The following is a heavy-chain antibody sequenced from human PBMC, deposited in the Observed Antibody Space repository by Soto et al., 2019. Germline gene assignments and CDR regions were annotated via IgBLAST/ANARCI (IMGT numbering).Heavy chain of an antibody. CDR3: AKVPLLWFGESRLNGMDV. CDR2: VYHNGNA. Sequence: PSETLSLTCTVSCGSISTPGYSWSWIRQPPGKAPEWIGYVYHNGNAYPKPSLKSRVTISLDGAKNQFSLNSLRAEDTAVYYCAKVPLLWFGESRLNGMDVWGQGTTVTVSS. CDR1: CGSISTPGYS. V-gene: IGHV4-30-2*01. J-gene: IGHJ6*02. D-gene: IGHD3-10*01.